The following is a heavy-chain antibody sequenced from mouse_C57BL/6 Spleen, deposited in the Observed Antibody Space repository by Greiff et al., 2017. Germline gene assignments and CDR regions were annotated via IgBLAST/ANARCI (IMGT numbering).Heavy chain of an antibody. V-gene: IGHV2-2*01. CDR1: GFSLTSYG. J-gene: IGHJ4*01. CDR2: IRSGGST. Sequence: VKLVESGPGLVQPSQSLSITCTVSGFSLTSYGVHWVRQSPGKGLEWLGVIRSGGSTDYNAAFISRLSISKDNYKSQGFFKMNSVEADDAATYYCDSKDAMGYWGQGASVTVSS. CDR3: DSKDAMGY.